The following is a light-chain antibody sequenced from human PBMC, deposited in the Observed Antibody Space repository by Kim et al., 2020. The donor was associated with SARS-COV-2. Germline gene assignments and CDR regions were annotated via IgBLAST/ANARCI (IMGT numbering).Light chain of an antibody. CDR3: QHYGDLPIT. CDR1: QDVSIY. V-gene: IGKV1-33*01. CDR2: DAS. J-gene: IGKJ5*01. Sequence: DIQMTQSPSSLSASVGDRVTITCQASQDVSIYLNWYRQRPRKAPELLIYDASNLETGVPSRFSGSGSGTDFSFTISSLQPEDIATYYCQHYGDLPITFGQGTRLEIK.